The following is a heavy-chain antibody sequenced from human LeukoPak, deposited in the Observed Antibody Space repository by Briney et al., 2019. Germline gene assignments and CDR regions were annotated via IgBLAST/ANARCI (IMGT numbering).Heavy chain of an antibody. Sequence: ASVKVSCKASGYTFTSYGISWVRQAPGQGLEWMGWISAYNGNTSYAQKLQGRVTMTTDTSTSTAYMELRSLRSDDTAVYYCARDLKDYDFWSGYYTGRYVGPDYWGQGTLVTVSS. V-gene: IGHV1-18*01. J-gene: IGHJ4*02. D-gene: IGHD3-3*01. CDR2: ISAYNGNT. CDR1: GYTFTSYG. CDR3: ARDLKDYDFWSGYYTGRYVGPDY.